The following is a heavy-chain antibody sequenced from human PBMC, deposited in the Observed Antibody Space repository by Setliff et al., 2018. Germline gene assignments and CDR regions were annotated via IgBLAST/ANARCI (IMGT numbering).Heavy chain of an antibody. CDR3: AQKHQRASWAFDP. CDR1: GYSFITYW. CDR2: IYPGDSDT. Sequence: GESLKISCKGSGYSFITYWIGWVRQMPGKGLEWMGIIYPGDSDTRYNPSFKGQVTMSLDRSITTAYLQWDSLKASDTAIYYCAQKHQRASWAFDPWGRGTLVTVSS. J-gene: IGHJ5*02. D-gene: IGHD2-2*01. V-gene: IGHV5-51*01.